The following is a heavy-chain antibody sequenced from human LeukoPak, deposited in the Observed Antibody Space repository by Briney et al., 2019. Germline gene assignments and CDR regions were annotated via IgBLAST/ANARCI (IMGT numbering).Heavy chain of an antibody. V-gene: IGHV4-59*08. D-gene: IGHD2-2*03. CDR1: GGSISSYY. CDR2: IYDSGNT. CDR3: ARHRGYCSSTSCSYNWFDP. J-gene: IGHJ5*02. Sequence: SETLSLTCTVSGGSISSYYWSWIRQPPGKGLEWIGYIYDSGNTNYNPSLKSRVTMSVDTSKNRFSLKLSSVTAADTAVYYCARHRGYCSSTSCSYNWFDPWGQGTLVTVSS.